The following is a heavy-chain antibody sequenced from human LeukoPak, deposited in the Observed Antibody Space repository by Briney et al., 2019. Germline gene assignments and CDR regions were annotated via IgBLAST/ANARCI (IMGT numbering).Heavy chain of an antibody. CDR3: ARVVQLWLEY. D-gene: IGHD5-18*01. V-gene: IGHV3-23*01. Sequence: GRSLRLSCAASGFTFDDYAMHWVRQAPGKGLEWVSAISGSGGSTYYADSVKGRFTISRDNSKNTLYLQMNSLRAEDTAVYYCARVVQLWLEYWGQGTLVTVSS. CDR1: GFTFDDYA. J-gene: IGHJ4*02. CDR2: ISGSGGST.